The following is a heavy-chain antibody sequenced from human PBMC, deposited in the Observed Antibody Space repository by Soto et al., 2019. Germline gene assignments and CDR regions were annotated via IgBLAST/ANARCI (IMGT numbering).Heavy chain of an antibody. CDR1: GGSISSGGYY. J-gene: IGHJ4*02. CDR3: ARYCTNGVCFTGQYYFDY. CDR2: IYYSGST. V-gene: IGHV4-31*03. D-gene: IGHD2-8*01. Sequence: SETLSLTCTVSGGSISSGGYYWSWIRQHPGKGLEWIGYIYYSGSTYYNPSLKSRVTISVDTSTNQFSLKLSSVTAADTAVYYCARYCTNGVCFTGQYYFDYWGQVTLVTISS.